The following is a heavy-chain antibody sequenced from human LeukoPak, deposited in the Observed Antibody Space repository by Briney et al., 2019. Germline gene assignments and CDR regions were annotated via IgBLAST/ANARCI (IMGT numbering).Heavy chain of an antibody. V-gene: IGHV4-34*01. Sequence: SETLSLTCAVYGGSFSDYYWSWIRQPPGKGLEWIGEINHSGTTNYNPSLKSRVTISVDTSKIQFSLNLSFVTAADTAVYYCARGALRRTTPHVFDIWGQGTMVTVSS. J-gene: IGHJ3*02. D-gene: IGHD4-11*01. CDR3: ARGALRRTTPHVFDI. CDR1: GGSFSDYY. CDR2: INHSGTT.